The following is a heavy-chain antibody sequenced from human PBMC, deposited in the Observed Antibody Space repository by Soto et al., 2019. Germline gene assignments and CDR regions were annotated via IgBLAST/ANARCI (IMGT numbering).Heavy chain of an antibody. Sequence: GVSVKVSCKASGYTFTSFGMSWVRQAPGQGLEWMGWISAYNGNTNYAQKLQGRFTMTTETSTSTAYMELRSLSSDDTAVYYCARAGSYYKGTSFDYWGQGTLVTVSS. CDR2: ISAYNGNT. CDR3: ARAGSYYKGTSFDY. D-gene: IGHD3-10*01. J-gene: IGHJ4*02. CDR1: GYTFTSFG. V-gene: IGHV1-18*01.